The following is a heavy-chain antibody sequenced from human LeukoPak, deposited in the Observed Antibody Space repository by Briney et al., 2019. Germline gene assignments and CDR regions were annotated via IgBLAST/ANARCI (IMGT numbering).Heavy chain of an antibody. D-gene: IGHD1-1*01. CDR2: IHDSWNT. Sequence: SETVSLPCRVCGGSISGHHWNGIRQAPGKGLEYVGHIHDSWNTNYNPSLKSRVTISIDTSKKQFSLNLSSVTAADTAVYYCARDPGDNNWYNFDSWGQGTLVTVSS. V-gene: IGHV4-59*11. J-gene: IGHJ4*02. CDR1: GGSISGHH. CDR3: ARDPGDNNWYNFDS.